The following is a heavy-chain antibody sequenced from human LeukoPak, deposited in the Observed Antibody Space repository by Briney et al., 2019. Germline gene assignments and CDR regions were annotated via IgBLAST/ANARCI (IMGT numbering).Heavy chain of an antibody. V-gene: IGHV4-39*01. J-gene: IGHJ4*02. Sequence: SETLSLTCTVSGGSIGSSSYYWGWIRQPPGKGLEWIGSIYYNGGTSYNPSLKSRVTISLDTSKNQFSLKLSSVTAADTAVYYCARLNDFWSGYYTFDYWGQGTLVTVSS. CDR2: IYYNGGT. D-gene: IGHD3-3*01. CDR3: ARLNDFWSGYYTFDY. CDR1: GGSIGSSSYY.